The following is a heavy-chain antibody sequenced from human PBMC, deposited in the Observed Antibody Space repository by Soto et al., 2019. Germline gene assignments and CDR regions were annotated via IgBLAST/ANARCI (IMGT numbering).Heavy chain of an antibody. CDR2: IIPIFGTA. CDR3: ASTPLYDFWSGYYRFDY. CDR1: GGTFSSYA. D-gene: IGHD3-3*01. V-gene: IGHV1-69*06. Sequence: SVKVSCKASGGTFSSYAISWVRQAPGQGLEWMGGIIPIFGTANYAQKFQGRVTITADKSTSTAYMELSSLRSEDTAVYYCASTPLYDFWSGYYRFDYWGQGTLVTVSS. J-gene: IGHJ4*02.